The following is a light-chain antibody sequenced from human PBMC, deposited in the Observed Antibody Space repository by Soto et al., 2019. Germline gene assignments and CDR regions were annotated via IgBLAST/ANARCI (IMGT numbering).Light chain of an antibody. V-gene: IGKV3-20*01. J-gene: IGKJ3*01. CDR1: QSVDSNN. CDR3: QQYGTSFT. Sequence: IVLTQSPGTLSLSPGERATLSCRASQSVDSNNLAWYQQKPGQPPRVLIYGASNRVTGIPDRFSGSGSGTDFTLIVSRLEPEDFAVYYGQQYGTSFTFGPGTTVDIK. CDR2: GAS.